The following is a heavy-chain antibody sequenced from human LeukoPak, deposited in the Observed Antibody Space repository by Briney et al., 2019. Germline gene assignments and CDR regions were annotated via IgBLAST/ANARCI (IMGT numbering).Heavy chain of an antibody. V-gene: IGHV1-69*04. CDR3: ASYREYYYDSSGYYLDY. CDR1: GGTFSSYA. J-gene: IGHJ4*02. D-gene: IGHD3-22*01. CDR2: IIPILGIA. Sequence: ASVKVSCKASGGTFSSYAISWVRQAPGQGLEWMGRIIPILGIANYAQKFQGRVTITADKSTSTAYMELSSLRSEDTAVYYCASYREYYYDSSGYYLDYWGQGTLVTVSS.